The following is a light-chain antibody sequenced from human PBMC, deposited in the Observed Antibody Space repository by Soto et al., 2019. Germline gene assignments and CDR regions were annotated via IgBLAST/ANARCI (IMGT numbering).Light chain of an antibody. J-gene: IGLJ2*01. Sequence: QSVLTQPPSVSAAPGQKFTISCSGSSSNIGNNYVSWYQQLPGTAPKLLIYDNNKRPSGIPDRFSGSKSGTSATLGITGLQTGDEADYYCGTWDSSLSAVLFGGGTKLTVL. CDR2: DNN. CDR1: SSNIGNNY. V-gene: IGLV1-51*01. CDR3: GTWDSSLSAVL.